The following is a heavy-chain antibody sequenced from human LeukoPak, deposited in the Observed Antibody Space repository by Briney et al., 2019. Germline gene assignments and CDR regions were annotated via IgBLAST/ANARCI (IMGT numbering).Heavy chain of an antibody. CDR1: GFAFSSYG. D-gene: IGHD2-2*01. V-gene: IGHV3-33*01. Sequence: TGGSLRLSCAASGFAFSSYGMHWVRQAPGKGLEWVAVIWYDGSNKYYADSVKGRFTISRDNSKNTLYLQMNSLRAEDTAVYYCARGGCSSTSCYNWFDPWGQGTLVTVSS. J-gene: IGHJ5*02. CDR2: IWYDGSNK. CDR3: ARGGCSSTSCYNWFDP.